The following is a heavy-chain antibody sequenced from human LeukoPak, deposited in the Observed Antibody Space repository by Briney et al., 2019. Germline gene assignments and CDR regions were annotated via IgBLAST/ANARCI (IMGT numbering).Heavy chain of an antibody. CDR3: ARGGDCTATTCYALSAFDY. CDR1: GFIFSDYS. Sequence: PGGSLILSCAASGFIFSDYSMNWVRQVPGKGLEWVSFISSRSSSTFYADSVKGRFTISRDSAKNSLDLQMTSLRAEDTAVYYCARGGDCTATTCYALSAFDYWGQGTLVTVSS. V-gene: IGHV3-48*01. D-gene: IGHD2-2*01. J-gene: IGHJ4*02. CDR2: ISSRSSST.